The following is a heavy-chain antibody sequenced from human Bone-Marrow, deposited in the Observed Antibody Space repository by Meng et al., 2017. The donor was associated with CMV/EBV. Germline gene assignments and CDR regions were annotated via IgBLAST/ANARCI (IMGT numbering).Heavy chain of an antibody. J-gene: IGHJ3*02. CDR2: IYYSGST. V-gene: IGHV4-39*01. CDR1: GGSISSSSYY. Sequence: SETLSLTCTVSGGSISSSSYYWGWIRQPPGKGLEWIGSIYYSGSTYYNPSLKSRVTISVDTSKNQFSLKLSSVTAADTAVYYCATQVAAAGKGSDDAFEIWGQGTMVTVSS. CDR3: ATQVAAAGKGSDDAFEI. D-gene: IGHD6-13*01.